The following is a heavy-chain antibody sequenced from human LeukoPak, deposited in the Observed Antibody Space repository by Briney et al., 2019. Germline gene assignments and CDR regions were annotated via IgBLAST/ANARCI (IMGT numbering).Heavy chain of an antibody. CDR1: GGSFSGYY. Sequence: KTSETLSLTCAVYGGSFSGYYWSWIRQPPGKGLEWIGEINHSGSTNYNPSLKSRVTISVDTSKNQFSLKLSSVTAADTAVYYCARSTGTYADYWGQGTLVTVSS. D-gene: IGHD1-7*01. CDR3: ARSTGTYADY. J-gene: IGHJ4*02. CDR2: INHSGST. V-gene: IGHV4-34*01.